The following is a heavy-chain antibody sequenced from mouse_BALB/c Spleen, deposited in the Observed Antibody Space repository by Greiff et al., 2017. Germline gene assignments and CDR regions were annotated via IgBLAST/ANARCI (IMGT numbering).Heavy chain of an antibody. D-gene: IGHD2-2*01. CDR2: IWAGGST. V-gene: IGHV2-9*02. J-gene: IGHJ3*01. Sequence: QVQLKESGPGLVAPSQSLSITCTVSGFSLTSYGVHWVRQPPGKGLEWLGVIWAGGSTNYNSALMSRLSISKDNSKSQVFLKMNSLQTDDTAMYYCASSYGYDTWFAYWGQGTLVTVSA. CDR3: ASSYGYDTWFAY. CDR1: GFSLTSYG.